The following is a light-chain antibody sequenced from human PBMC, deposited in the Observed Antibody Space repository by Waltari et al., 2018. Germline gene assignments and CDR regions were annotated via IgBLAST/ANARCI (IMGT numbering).Light chain of an antibody. CDR2: EVN. V-gene: IGLV2-23*02. CDR3: CSYAGSSRYV. Sequence: QSALTQPASVSGSPGQPVNLSCPGTSNDVGPYNLFSWHQQQPGKAPKLMIFEVNKRPSGVSDRFSGSKSGNTASLTISGLQAEDEADYYCCSYAGSSRYVFGTGTKVTVL. CDR1: SNDVGPYNL. J-gene: IGLJ1*01.